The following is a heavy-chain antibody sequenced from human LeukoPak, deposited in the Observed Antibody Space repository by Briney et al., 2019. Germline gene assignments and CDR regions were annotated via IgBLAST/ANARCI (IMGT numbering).Heavy chain of an antibody. D-gene: IGHD2-21*02. CDR2: IYYSGST. CDR1: GGSISSGDKY. Sequence: SETLSLTCNVSGGSISSGDKYWSWIRQPPGKGLEWIGYIYYSGSTYYNPSLKSRLPISVDTSEHQFSLHLTSVTAADTAVYFCARVTRWAGLDFWGQGTLVTVSS. CDR3: ARVTRWAGLDF. V-gene: IGHV4-30-4*01. J-gene: IGHJ4*02.